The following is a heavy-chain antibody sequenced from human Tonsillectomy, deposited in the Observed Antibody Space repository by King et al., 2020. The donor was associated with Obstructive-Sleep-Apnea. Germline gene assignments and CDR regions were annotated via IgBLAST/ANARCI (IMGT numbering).Heavy chain of an antibody. CDR1: GFSFSNYA. CDR2: ISLDGSNK. Sequence: VQLVESGGGVVQPGRSLRISCAASGFSFSNYALHWVRQAPGKGLEWVAGISLDGSNKKYADFVESRFTISRDNSEYMMYLQMNSLRPDDTAVYYCARVRVAQGDLPPWGRGTLVTVSS. D-gene: IGHD3-10*01. J-gene: IGHJ2*01. CDR3: ARVRVAQGDLPP. V-gene: IGHV3-30*04.